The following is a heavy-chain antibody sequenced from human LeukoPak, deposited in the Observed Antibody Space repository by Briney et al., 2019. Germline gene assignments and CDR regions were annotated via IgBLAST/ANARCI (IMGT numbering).Heavy chain of an antibody. J-gene: IGHJ4*02. Sequence: ASVTLSFKASGGAFITYTFNWVRQAPGQGLEWMGVIIPIFGTANYAQKFQGRVTVTTDDSTSTAFMELGSLRSEDTAVYYCATYMLRDNWNVHTFDSWGQGTLVTVSS. D-gene: IGHD1-1*01. CDR2: IIPIFGTA. CDR3: ATYMLRDNWNVHTFDS. CDR1: GGAFITYT. V-gene: IGHV1-69*05.